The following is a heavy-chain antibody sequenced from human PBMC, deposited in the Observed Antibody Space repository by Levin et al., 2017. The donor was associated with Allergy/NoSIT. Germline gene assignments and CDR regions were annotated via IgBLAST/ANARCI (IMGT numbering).Heavy chain of an antibody. D-gene: IGHD6-19*01. CDR1: GLTVSNNY. CDR2: IYTDGST. CDR3: ARIAVTGPWRIDY. V-gene: IGHV3-66*01. Sequence: GESLKISCAASGLTVSNNYMTWVRQAPGKGLEWTSSIYTDGSTHYADSVRARFIVSRDNSKNTLYLQMNSLRAEDTAVYYCARIAVTGPWRIDYWGQGTLVTVSS. J-gene: IGHJ4*02.